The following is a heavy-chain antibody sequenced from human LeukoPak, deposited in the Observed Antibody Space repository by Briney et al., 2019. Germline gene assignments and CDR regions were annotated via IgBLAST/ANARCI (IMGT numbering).Heavy chain of an antibody. CDR2: IYPGDSDT. CDR1: GYSFSSYW. D-gene: IGHD3-22*01. J-gene: IGHJ4*02. Sequence: GESLKISCKGSGYSFSSYWIGWVRQMPGKGLEWMGIIYPGDSDTRYSPSFQGQVTISADKSISTAYLQWSSLNASDTAMYYCARRADSSCFYSAPDYWGQGTLVTVSS. CDR3: ARRADSSCFYSAPDY. V-gene: IGHV5-51*01.